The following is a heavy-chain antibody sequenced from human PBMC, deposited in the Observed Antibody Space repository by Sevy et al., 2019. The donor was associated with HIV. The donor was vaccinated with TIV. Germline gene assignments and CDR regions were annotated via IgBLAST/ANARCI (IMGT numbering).Heavy chain of an antibody. J-gene: IGHJ6*03. Sequence: ASVKVSCKASGGTFSSYAISWVRQAPGQGLEWMGGIIPIFGTANYAQKFQGRVTITAEKSTSTAYMELSSLRSEDTAVYYCASGITIFGVVTKNYYYYMDVWGKGTTVTVSS. CDR1: GGTFSSYA. D-gene: IGHD3-3*01. CDR2: IIPIFGTA. V-gene: IGHV1-69*06. CDR3: ASGITIFGVVTKNYYYYMDV.